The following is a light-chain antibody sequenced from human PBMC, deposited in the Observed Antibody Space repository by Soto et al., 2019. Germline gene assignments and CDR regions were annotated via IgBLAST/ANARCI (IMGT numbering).Light chain of an antibody. Sequence: EIGMTQSPATLSVSPGEGATLSCRASQSVSSKLAWYQQKPGQAPRLLIYGASTRATGIPARFSGSESGTEFALTISSLQSEDFAVYYCQQYDNWPFTFGPGTKVDIK. CDR1: QSVSSK. CDR2: GAS. J-gene: IGKJ3*01. V-gene: IGKV3-15*01. CDR3: QQYDNWPFT.